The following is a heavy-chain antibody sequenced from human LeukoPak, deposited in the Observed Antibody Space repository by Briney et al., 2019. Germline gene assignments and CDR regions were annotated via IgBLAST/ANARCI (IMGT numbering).Heavy chain of an antibody. D-gene: IGHD4-17*01. Sequence: ASVKVSCKASGYTFTSYAMHWVRQAPGQRLEWMGWINAGNGNTKYSQKFQGRVTITRDTSASTAYMELSSLRSEDTAVYYCARGSFGSGDYDYWGQGPRVTVSS. CDR1: GYTFTSYA. J-gene: IGHJ4*02. CDR3: ARGSFGSGDYDY. CDR2: INAGNGNT. V-gene: IGHV1-3*01.